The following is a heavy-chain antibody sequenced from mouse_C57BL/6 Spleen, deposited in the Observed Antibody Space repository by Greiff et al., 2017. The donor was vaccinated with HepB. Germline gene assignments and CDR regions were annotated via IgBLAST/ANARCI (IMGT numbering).Heavy chain of an antibody. CDR2: IDPANGNT. J-gene: IGHJ4*01. D-gene: IGHD4-1*01. CDR1: GFNIKNTY. CDR3: ARGGLGRYYAMDY. Sequence: VQLKESVAELVRPGASVKLSCTASGFNIKNTYMHWVKQRPEQGLEWIGRIDPANGNTKYAPKFQGKATITAETSSNTAYLQLSSLTSEDTAIYYCARGGLGRYYAMDYWGQGTSVTVSS. V-gene: IGHV14-3*01.